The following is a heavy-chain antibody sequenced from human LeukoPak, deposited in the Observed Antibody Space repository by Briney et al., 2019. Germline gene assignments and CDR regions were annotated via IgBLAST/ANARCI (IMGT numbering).Heavy chain of an antibody. D-gene: IGHD3-10*01. J-gene: IGHJ4*02. CDR1: GFTFSGHA. CDR3: ATSSTTYGSGNYDSRAFED. CDR2: ISGSGGST. Sequence: PGGSLRLSCAASGFTFSGHAMNWVRQAPGKGLEWVSFISGSGGSTYYADSVKGRFTISRDNSKNTVYVQMNSLRVEDTAVYYCATSSTTYGSGNYDSRAFEDWGQGTLVTVSS. V-gene: IGHV3-23*01.